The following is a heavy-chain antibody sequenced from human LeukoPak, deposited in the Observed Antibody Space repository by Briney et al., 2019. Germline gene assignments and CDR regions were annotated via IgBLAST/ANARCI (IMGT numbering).Heavy chain of an antibody. CDR2: ISSSSSYI. V-gene: IGHV3-21*01. CDR1: GFTFSSYS. CDR3: ARGMGYGDYHVNRFDP. D-gene: IGHD4-17*01. Sequence: GGSLRLSCAASGFTFSSYSMNWVRQAPGKGLEWVSSISSSSSYIYYADSVKGRFTISRDNAKNSLYLQMNSLRAEDTAVYYCARGMGYGDYHVNRFDPWGQGTLVTVSS. J-gene: IGHJ5*02.